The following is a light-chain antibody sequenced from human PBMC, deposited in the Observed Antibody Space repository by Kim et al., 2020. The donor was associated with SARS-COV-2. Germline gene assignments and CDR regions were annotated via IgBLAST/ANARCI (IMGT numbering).Light chain of an antibody. CDR2: DAS. J-gene: IGKJ2*02. CDR1: RDITNY. V-gene: IGKV1-33*01. CDR3: QQYDNLPRT. Sequence: DIQMTQSPSSLSASVGDRVTITCQASRDITNYLNWYQHKPGKAPKLLIYDASSLETGVPSRFSGSGSGTHFTFTISSLQPEDVATYFCQQYDNLPRTFGQGTKLEIK.